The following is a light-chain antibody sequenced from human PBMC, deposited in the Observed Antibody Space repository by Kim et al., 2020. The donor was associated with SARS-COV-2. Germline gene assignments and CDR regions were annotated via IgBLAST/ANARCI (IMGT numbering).Light chain of an antibody. J-gene: IGLJ3*02. CDR2: LNSDGSH. Sequence: SLTLPCTLSMGNSSYAIAWHQQQPEKGPRYLIKLNSDGSHSKGDGITDRFSGSSSGAERYLTISSLQSEDEADYYCQTWGTGTWVFGGGTQLTVL. CDR3: QTWGTGTWV. V-gene: IGLV4-69*01. CDR1: MGNSSYA.